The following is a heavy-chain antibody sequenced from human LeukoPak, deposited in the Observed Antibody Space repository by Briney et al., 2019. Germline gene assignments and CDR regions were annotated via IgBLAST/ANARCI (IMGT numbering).Heavy chain of an antibody. V-gene: IGHV4-34*01. CDR2: INHSGSA. CDR3: ARGRAKRYYYDSSGYSYYFDY. D-gene: IGHD3-22*01. J-gene: IGHJ4*02. Sequence: SETLSLTCAVYGGSFRGYYWSWIRQPPGKGLQWIGEINHSGSANYNPSLKSRVTISVDTSKNQFSLKLSSVTAADTAVYYCARGRAKRYYYDSSGYSYYFDYWGQGTLVTVSS. CDR1: GGSFRGYY.